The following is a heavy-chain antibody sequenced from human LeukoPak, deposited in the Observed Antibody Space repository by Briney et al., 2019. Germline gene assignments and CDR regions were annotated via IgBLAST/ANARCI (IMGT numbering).Heavy chain of an antibody. Sequence: GGSLRLSCAASGFTFSSYWMSWVRQAPGKGLEWVANMKQDGSEKYYVDSVKGRFTISRDNAKNSLYLQMNSLRAEDTAVYYCARVSVVVVAASDYFDYWGQGTLVTVSS. CDR1: GFTFSSYW. J-gene: IGHJ4*02. V-gene: IGHV3-7*01. CDR3: ARVSVVVVAASDYFDY. D-gene: IGHD2-15*01. CDR2: MKQDGSEK.